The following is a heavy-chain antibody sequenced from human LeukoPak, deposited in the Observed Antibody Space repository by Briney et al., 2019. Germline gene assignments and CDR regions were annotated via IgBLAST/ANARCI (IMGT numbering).Heavy chain of an antibody. Sequence: GASVKVSCNASGYTFTGYYMHWVRQAPGQGLEWMGWINPNSGGTNYAQKFQGRVTMTRDTSNSTAYMELSRLRSDDAAVYYCARGGDDYGKNWGQGTLVTVSS. CDR1: GYTFTGYY. J-gene: IGHJ4*02. CDR2: INPNSGGT. CDR3: ARGGDDYGKN. D-gene: IGHD4-17*01. V-gene: IGHV1-2*02.